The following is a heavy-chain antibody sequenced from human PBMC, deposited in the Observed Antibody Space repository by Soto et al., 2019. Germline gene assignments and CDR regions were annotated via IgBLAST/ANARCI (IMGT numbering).Heavy chain of an antibody. CDR1: GFIFSNYA. V-gene: IGHV3-23*01. CDR3: AKGMTETTRGLADS. Sequence: EGQLLESGGDLVQPGGSPRLSCGASGFIFSNYAMSWVRQAPGKGLEWVSAISGSGGSTYYAASMKGRFTVSRDNSKNTLYLQMNSLRVEDTAVYYCAKGMTETTRGLADSWGQGTLVTVSS. J-gene: IGHJ4*02. CDR2: ISGSGGST. D-gene: IGHD1-1*01.